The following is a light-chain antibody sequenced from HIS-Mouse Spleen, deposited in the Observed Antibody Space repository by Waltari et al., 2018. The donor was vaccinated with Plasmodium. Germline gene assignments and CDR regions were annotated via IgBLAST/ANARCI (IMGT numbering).Light chain of an antibody. Sequence: QSALTQPPSASGSPGQSVTISCPGTSTDVGGYHYVSGYQQHPGKAPKLMIYEVSKRPSGVPDRFSGSKSGNTASLTVSGLQAEDEADYYCSSYAGSNNLVFGGGTKLTVL. CDR1: STDVGGYHY. CDR2: EVS. CDR3: SSYAGSNNLV. V-gene: IGLV2-8*01. J-gene: IGLJ2*01.